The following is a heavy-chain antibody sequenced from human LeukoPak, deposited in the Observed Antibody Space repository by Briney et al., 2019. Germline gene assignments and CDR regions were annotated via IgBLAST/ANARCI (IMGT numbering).Heavy chain of an antibody. V-gene: IGHV4-59*12. Sequence: SETLSLTCTVSGGSISSYYWSWIRQPPGKGLEWIGYIYYSGSTNYNPSLKSRVTISVDTSKNQFSLKLSSVTAADTAVYYCARTGQQLVGYWGQGTLVTVSS. J-gene: IGHJ4*02. CDR1: GGSISSYY. CDR2: IYYSGST. D-gene: IGHD6-13*01. CDR3: ARTGQQLVGY.